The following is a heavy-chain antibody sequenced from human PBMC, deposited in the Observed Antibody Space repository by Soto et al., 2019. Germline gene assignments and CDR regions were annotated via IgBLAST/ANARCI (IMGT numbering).Heavy chain of an antibody. V-gene: IGHV3-23*01. CDR2: IAGGGGAT. CDR3: ATVAHHKSGYYQYYCGS. D-gene: IGHD3-22*01. Sequence: EVQLLESGGGLAQPGGSLRLSCAASGFTFNTYAMNWVRQAPGKGLEWVSTIAGGGGATYYADSVKGRFTISRDNSKNTLYLQMDNLRAEDTALYYCATVAHHKSGYYQYYCGSWGQGALVTVSS. CDR1: GFTFNTYA. J-gene: IGHJ4*02.